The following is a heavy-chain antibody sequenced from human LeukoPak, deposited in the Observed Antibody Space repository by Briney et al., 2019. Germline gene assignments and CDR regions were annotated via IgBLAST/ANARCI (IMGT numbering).Heavy chain of an antibody. CDR3: ARGGGYGDYVE. D-gene: IGHD4-17*01. V-gene: IGHV3-7*01. CDR1: GFTFSSYW. Sequence: PGGSLRLSCAASGFTFSSYWMSWVRRAPGKGLEWVANIKQDGSEKYYVDSVKGRFTISRDNAKNSLYLQMNSLRAEDTAVYYCARGGGYGDYVEWGQGTLVTVSS. J-gene: IGHJ4*02. CDR2: IKQDGSEK.